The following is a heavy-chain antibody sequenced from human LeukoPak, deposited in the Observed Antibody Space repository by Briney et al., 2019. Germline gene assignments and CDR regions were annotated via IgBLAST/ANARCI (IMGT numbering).Heavy chain of an antibody. CDR2: IYYSGST. CDR3: ARYRKTRNFDY. V-gene: IGHV4-30-4*01. J-gene: IGHJ4*02. D-gene: IGHD1-26*01. CDR1: GGSISSGDYY. Sequence: SQTLSLTCTVSGGSISSGDYYWSWIRQPPGQGLEWIGYIYYSGSTYYNPSLKSRVTISVDTSKNQFSLKLSSVTAADTAVYYCARYRKTRNFDYWGQGTLVTVSS.